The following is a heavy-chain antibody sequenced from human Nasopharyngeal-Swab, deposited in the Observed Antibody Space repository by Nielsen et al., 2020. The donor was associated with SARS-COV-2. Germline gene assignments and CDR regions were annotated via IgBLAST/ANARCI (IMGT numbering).Heavy chain of an antibody. D-gene: IGHD6-13*01. J-gene: IGHJ2*01. CDR3: ARDPGSSWYGPSYWYFDL. Sequence: GVSLKISCAASGFTFSSYSMNWVRQAPGKGLEWVSSISSSSSYIYYADSVKGRFTISRDNAKNSLYLQMNSLRAEDTAVYYCARDPGSSWYGPSYWYFDLWGRGTLVTVSS. CDR2: ISSSSSYI. CDR1: GFTFSSYS. V-gene: IGHV3-21*01.